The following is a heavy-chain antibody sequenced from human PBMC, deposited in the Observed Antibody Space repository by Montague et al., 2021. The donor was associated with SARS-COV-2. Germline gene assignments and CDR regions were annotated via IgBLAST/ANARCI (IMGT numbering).Heavy chain of an antibody. V-gene: IGHV4-59*08. CDR3: ARGKERYTSSWYLDY. CDR1: GGSISSYY. J-gene: IGHJ4*02. D-gene: IGHD6-13*01. CDR2: IYYSGST. Sequence: SETLSLTCTVSGGSISSYYWSWIRQPPGRALEWIGYIYYSGSTNXXPSLKSRVTISVDTSKNQFSLKLSSVTAADTAVYYCARGKERYTSSWYLDYWGQGTLVTVSS.